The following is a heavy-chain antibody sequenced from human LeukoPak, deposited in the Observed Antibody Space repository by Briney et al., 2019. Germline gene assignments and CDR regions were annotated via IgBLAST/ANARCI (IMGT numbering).Heavy chain of an antibody. CDR2: VYHSGST. Sequence: SETLSLTCTVSGYSIMSTFYWGWIRQSPGKGLEWIGNVYHSGSTYSNPSLRSRVTISVDTPKNQFSLKLSSVTAADTAVYYCARVSDDEHGGNSGAIYFESWGQGTVVTVSS. CDR1: GYSIMSTFY. J-gene: IGHJ4*02. CDR3: ARVSDDEHGGNSGAIYFES. V-gene: IGHV4-38-2*02. D-gene: IGHD4-23*01.